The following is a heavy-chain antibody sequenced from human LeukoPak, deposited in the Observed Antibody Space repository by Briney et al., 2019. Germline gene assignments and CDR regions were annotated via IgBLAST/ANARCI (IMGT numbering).Heavy chain of an antibody. CDR3: ARGGGALEY. Sequence: SQTLSLTCAVSGDXVSSNTTAWNWIRQSPSRGLEWSGRTYYRSKWYNNYAVSVKSRIIINPDTSKNQFSLQLNSVTPEDTAVYYCARGGGALEYWGQGTLVTVSS. J-gene: IGHJ4*02. CDR2: TYYRSKWYN. D-gene: IGHD1-1*01. V-gene: IGHV6-1*01. CDR1: GDXVSSNTTA.